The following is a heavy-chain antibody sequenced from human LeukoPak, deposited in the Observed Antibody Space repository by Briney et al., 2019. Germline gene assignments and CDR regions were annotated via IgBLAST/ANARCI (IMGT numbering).Heavy chain of an antibody. CDR3: ARDTHGMDV. D-gene: IGHD2-15*01. CDR1: GGSFSGYY. J-gene: IGHJ6*02. CDR2: INHSGST. V-gene: IGHV4-34*01. Sequence: SETLSLTCAVYGGSFSGYYWSWIRQPPGKGLEWIGEINHSGSTNYNPSLKSRVTISVDTSKNQFSLKLSSVTAADTAVYYCARDTHGMDVWGQGITVTVSS.